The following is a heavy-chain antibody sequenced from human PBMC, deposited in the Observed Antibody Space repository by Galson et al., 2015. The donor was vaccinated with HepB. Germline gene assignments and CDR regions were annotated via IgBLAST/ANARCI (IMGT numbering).Heavy chain of an antibody. CDR2: IYRGGST. V-gene: IGHV3-66*02. D-gene: IGHD2-2*01. Sequence: SLRLSCAASRFTVSSNYMSWVRQAPGKGLEWVSVIYRGGSTYYADSVKGRFTISRDNSKNTLYLQMNSLRAEDTAVYYCAWSSTWTPSFDPWGQGTLVTVSS. CDR3: AWSSTWTPSFDP. CDR1: RFTVSSNY. J-gene: IGHJ5*02.